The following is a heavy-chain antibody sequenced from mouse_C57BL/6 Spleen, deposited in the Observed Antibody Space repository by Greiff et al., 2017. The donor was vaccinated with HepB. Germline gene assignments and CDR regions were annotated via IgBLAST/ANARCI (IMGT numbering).Heavy chain of an antibody. V-gene: IGHV5-17*01. CDR2: ISRGSSTI. CDR3: ARAGFYDYDDYYAMDY. D-gene: IGHD2-4*01. Sequence: EVQLQESGGGLVKPGGSLKLSCAASGFTFSDYGMHWVRQAPEKGLEWVAYISRGSSTIYYADTVKGRFTITRDNAKNTLFLQMTSLRSEDTAMYYCARAGFYDYDDYYAMDYWGQGTSVTVSS. CDR1: GFTFSDYG. J-gene: IGHJ4*01.